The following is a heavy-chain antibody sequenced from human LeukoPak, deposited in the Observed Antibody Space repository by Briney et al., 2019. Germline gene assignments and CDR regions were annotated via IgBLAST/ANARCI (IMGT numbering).Heavy chain of an antibody. Sequence: GGSLRLSCVASGFTFSSYWMHWVRQAPGKGLVWVSRINSDGRSTSYADSVKGRFTISRDNAKNTLYLQMNSLRAEDTAVYYCARGEKSWINGFDLWGQGTLVTVSS. V-gene: IGHV3-74*01. D-gene: IGHD2-8*01. CDR3: ARGEKSWINGFDL. CDR1: GFTFSSYW. CDR2: INSDGRST. J-gene: IGHJ4*02.